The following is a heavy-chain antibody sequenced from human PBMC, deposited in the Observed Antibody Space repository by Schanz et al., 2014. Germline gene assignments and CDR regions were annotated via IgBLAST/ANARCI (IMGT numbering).Heavy chain of an antibody. D-gene: IGHD5-12*01. J-gene: IGHJ3*01. Sequence: DVQVVESGGDLVQPGGSLRLSCAVSGFTVSSNYMSWVRQAPWKGLEWVSTVYMSAASTRYADSVKGRFIISRDSSKNTLFLQMNSLRPEDTALYFCARDEGRDGYNLAFDVWGQGTLVTVSS. CDR3: ARDEGRDGYNLAFDV. CDR2: VYMSAAST. V-gene: IGHV3-53*01. CDR1: GFTVSSNY.